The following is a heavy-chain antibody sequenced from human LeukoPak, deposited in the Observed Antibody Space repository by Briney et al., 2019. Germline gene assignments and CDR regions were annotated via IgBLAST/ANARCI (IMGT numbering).Heavy chain of an antibody. D-gene: IGHD6-19*01. CDR2: INHSGST. V-gene: IGHV4-34*01. Sequence: SETLSLTCAVYGGSFSGYYWSWIRQPPGKGLEWIGEINHSGSTNYNPSLKSRVTISVDTSKNQFSLKLSSVTAADTAVYYCARFNGWPRWGQGTLVTVSS. J-gene: IGHJ4*02. CDR1: GGSFSGYY. CDR3: ARFNGWPR.